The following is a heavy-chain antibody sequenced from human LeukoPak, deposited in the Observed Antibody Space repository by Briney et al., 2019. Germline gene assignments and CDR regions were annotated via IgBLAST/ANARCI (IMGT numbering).Heavy chain of an antibody. D-gene: IGHD3-22*01. CDR3: ASSSPADSSGYFHY. CDR2: INHSGST. V-gene: IGHV4-34*01. J-gene: IGHJ4*02. Sequence: SETLSPTCAVYGGSFSDYYWSWIRQPPGKGLEWIGEINHSGSTNYNPSLKSRVTISVDTSKNHFSLKLSSVTAADTAVYYCASSSPADSSGYFHYWGQGTLVTVSS. CDR1: GGSFSDYY.